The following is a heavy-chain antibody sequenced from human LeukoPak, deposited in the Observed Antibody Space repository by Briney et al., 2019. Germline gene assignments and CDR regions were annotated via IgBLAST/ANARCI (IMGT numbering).Heavy chain of an antibody. CDR1: GFTFSSYG. D-gene: IGHD2/OR15-2a*01. CDR3: ARVQNTFPYYYGMDV. J-gene: IGHJ6*02. Sequence: PGGSLRLSCAASGFTFSSYGMHWGRQAPGKGLEWVAVIWYDGSNKYYADSVKGRFTISRDNSKNTLYLQMNSLRAEDTAVYYCARVQNTFPYYYGMDVRGQGTTVTVSS. CDR2: IWYDGSNK. V-gene: IGHV3-33*01.